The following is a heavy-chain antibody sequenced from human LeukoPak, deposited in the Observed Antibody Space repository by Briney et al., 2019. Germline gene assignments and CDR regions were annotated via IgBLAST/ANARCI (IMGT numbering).Heavy chain of an antibody. CDR1: GGSISSYY. D-gene: IGHD3-10*01. J-gene: IGHJ6*02. Sequence: SETLSLTCTVSGGSISSYYWSWIRQPPGKGLEWIGYIYYSGSTNYNPSLKSRVTISVDTSKTQFALKLSSVTAADTAVYYCARDRYYYSSGRPPYFDGMDVWGQGTTVTVSS. CDR3: ARDRYYYSSGRPPYFDGMDV. V-gene: IGHV4-59*01. CDR2: IYYSGST.